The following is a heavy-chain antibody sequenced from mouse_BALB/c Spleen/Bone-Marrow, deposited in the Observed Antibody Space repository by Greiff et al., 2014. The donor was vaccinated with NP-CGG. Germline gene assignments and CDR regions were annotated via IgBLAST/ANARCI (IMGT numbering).Heavy chain of an antibody. V-gene: IGHV1S56*01. Sequence: VQVVESGPELVKPGALVKISCKASGYTFTSYDINWVKQRPGQGLEWIGWIYPGDGSTKYNEKFKGKATLTADRSSSTAYMQLSSLTSENSAVYFCARSDDGFPYSLDSWGQGTTLTVSS. CDR1: GYTFTSYD. J-gene: IGHJ2*01. CDR2: IYPGDGST. CDR3: ARSDDGFPYSLDS. D-gene: IGHD2-3*01.